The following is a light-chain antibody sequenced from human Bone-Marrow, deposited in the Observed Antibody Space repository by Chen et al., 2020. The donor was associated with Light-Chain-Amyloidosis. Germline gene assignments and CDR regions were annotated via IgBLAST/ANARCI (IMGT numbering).Light chain of an antibody. J-gene: IGKJ4*01. V-gene: IGKV2-29*03. Sequence: DIVMTQTPLSLSVIPGQPASISCKSSQSLQHSDGKTYLYWYLQKPGQSPQLLIYEVSSRLSGVPDRFSGSGSGTDFTLKISRVEAEDVGVYYCMQGIHVPLTFGGGTKVEIK. CDR1: QSLQHSDGKTY. CDR2: EVS. CDR3: MQGIHVPLT.